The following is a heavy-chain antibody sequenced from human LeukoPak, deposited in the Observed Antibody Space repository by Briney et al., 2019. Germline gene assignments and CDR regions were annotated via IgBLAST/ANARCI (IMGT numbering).Heavy chain of an antibody. V-gene: IGHV1-2*02. CDR1: GYTFTSYG. CDR2: INPNSGGT. Sequence: ASVKVSCKASGYTFTSYGISWVRQAPGQGLEWMGWINPNSGGTNYAQKFQGRVTMTRDTSISTAYMELSRLRSDDTAVYYCARDRYYYGSGSYYNVRADYYYYMDVWGKGTTVTISS. D-gene: IGHD3-10*01. J-gene: IGHJ6*03. CDR3: ARDRYYYGSGSYYNVRADYYYYMDV.